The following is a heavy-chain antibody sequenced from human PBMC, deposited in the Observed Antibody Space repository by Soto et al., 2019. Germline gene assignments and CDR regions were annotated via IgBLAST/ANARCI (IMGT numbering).Heavy chain of an antibody. CDR2: INVGNGNT. J-gene: IGHJ4*02. Sequence: QAQLVQSGAEAKKPGASVKVSCKASGYTFTDYALHWVRQAPGQGLEWMGWINVGNGNTGYSRKFQGRVTTGRDMSATTAYIAVTSLTSEDTAIYYCAREGAHYAPFDLWGPGTLVTVSS. CDR3: AREGAHYAPFDL. CDR1: GYTFTDYA. V-gene: IGHV1-3*01. D-gene: IGHD3-16*01.